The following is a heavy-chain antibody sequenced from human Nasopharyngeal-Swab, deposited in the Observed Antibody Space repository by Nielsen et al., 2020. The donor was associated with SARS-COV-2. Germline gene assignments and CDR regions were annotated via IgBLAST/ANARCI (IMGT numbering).Heavy chain of an antibody. CDR3: ARVRDNGGADV. Sequence: PSETLSLTCTVSGGSITSGGYYWSWIRQHPGKGLEWIGFIYYSGSTSYNPSLKSRITISVDTSTNQFSLKLSSVTAADTAVYYCARVRDNGGADVWGKGTTVTVSS. J-gene: IGHJ6*04. CDR2: IYYSGST. V-gene: IGHV4-31*03. CDR1: GGSITSGGYY. D-gene: IGHD1-14*01.